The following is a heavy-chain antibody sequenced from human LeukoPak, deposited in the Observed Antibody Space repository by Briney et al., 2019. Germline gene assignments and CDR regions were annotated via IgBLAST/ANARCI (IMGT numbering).Heavy chain of an antibody. J-gene: IGHJ4*02. V-gene: IGHV1-18*01. Sequence: GASVNDSCKASGYTFTSYGISWVRQAPGQGLEWMGWISAYNGNTNYARKLQGRVTMTTNTSTSTAYMELRSLRSDDTAVYYCARESSGGSCYYWGQGTLVTVSS. CDR2: ISAYNGNT. CDR1: GYTFTSYG. CDR3: ARESSGGSCYY. D-gene: IGHD2-15*01.